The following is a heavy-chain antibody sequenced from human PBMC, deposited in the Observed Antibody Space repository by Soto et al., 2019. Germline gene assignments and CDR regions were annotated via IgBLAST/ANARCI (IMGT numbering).Heavy chain of an antibody. CDR3: ARHPSDFWFDP. D-gene: IGHD2-21*02. J-gene: IGHJ5*02. V-gene: IGHV4-39*01. Sequence: SETHPLTYTVSGGYISSSSYFWGWIRQPPGKGLEWIGSIYYSGSTYYNPSLKSRVTVSVDTSKNQFSLKLSSVTAADTAVYYCARHPSDFWFDPWGQGTLVTVSS. CDR2: IYYSGST. CDR1: GGYISSSSYF.